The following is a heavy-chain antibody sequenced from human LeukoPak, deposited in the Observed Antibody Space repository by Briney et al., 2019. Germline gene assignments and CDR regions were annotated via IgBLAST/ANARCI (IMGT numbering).Heavy chain of an antibody. CDR1: GVTFNSYG. V-gene: IGHV1-69*05. CDR3: ARAAAIKLGLDY. D-gene: IGHD2-2*02. CDR2: FIPLFGTA. J-gene: IGHJ4*02. Sequence: SVRVSCKASGVTFNSYGFTWARQAPGQGLDWMGGFIPLFGTANYAQKFQGRVTITTDESTSTAYMELSSLRSEDTAVYYCARAAAIKLGLDYWGQGTLVTVSS.